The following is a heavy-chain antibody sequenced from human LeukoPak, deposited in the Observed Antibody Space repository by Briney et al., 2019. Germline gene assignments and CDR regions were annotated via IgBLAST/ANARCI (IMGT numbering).Heavy chain of an antibody. V-gene: IGHV3-23*01. CDR2: ISGSGGST. CDR3: AKSAYYDFWSGYRHYFDY. CDR1: GFTFNSYA. Sequence: GASLRLSCAASGFTFNSYAMSWVRQAPGKGLEWVSAISGSGGSTYYADSVKGRFTISRDNSKNTLYLQMNSLRAEDTAVYYCAKSAYYDFWSGYRHYFDYWGQGTLVTVSS. D-gene: IGHD3-3*01. J-gene: IGHJ4*02.